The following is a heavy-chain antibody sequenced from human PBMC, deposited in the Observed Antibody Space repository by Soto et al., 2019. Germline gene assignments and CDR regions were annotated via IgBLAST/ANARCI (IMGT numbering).Heavy chain of an antibody. CDR1: GYSFITSYH. CDR2: INPAGSMT. J-gene: IGHJ3*02. D-gene: IGHD5-12*01. Sequence: ASVKVSCKASGYSFITSYHMHWVRQAPGQGLEWMGIINPAGSMTRYSQKFQGRLTMTRDTSTATDYMELSNLTSEDTAVYFCARDTGYDHDAFDIWGQGTRVTVSS. CDR3: ARDTGYDHDAFDI. V-gene: IGHV1-46*01.